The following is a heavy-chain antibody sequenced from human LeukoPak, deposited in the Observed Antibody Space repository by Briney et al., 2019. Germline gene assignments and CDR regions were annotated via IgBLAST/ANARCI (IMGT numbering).Heavy chain of an antibody. CDR1: GGSISSYY. CDR2: IYYSGST. Sequence: SETLSLTCTVSGGSISSYYWSWIRQPPGKGLEWIGYIYYSGSTNYNPSLKSRVTISVDTSKNQFSPKLSSVTAADTAVYYCARLYKGSYPRLYYFDYWGQGTLVTVSS. V-gene: IGHV4-59*08. J-gene: IGHJ4*02. D-gene: IGHD1-26*01. CDR3: ARLYKGSYPRLYYFDY.